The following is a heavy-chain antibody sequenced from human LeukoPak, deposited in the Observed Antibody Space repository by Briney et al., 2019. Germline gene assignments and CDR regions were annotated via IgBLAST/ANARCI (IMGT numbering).Heavy chain of an antibody. D-gene: IGHD6-19*01. Sequence: ASVKVSCKASGYTFTSYYMHWVRQAPGQGLEWMGIINPSGGSTSYAQKFQGRVTMTRDMSTSTVCMELSSLRSEDTAVYYCARDREDSSGWYAFDYWGQGTLVTVSS. V-gene: IGHV1-46*01. J-gene: IGHJ4*02. CDR1: GYTFTSYY. CDR3: ARDREDSSGWYAFDY. CDR2: INPSGGST.